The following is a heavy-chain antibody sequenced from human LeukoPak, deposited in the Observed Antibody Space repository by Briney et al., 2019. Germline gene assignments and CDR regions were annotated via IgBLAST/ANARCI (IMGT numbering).Heavy chain of an antibody. J-gene: IGHJ3*02. V-gene: IGHV4-4*07. Sequence: PSETLSLTCTVSGGSISSYYWSWLRQPAGKGLEWIGRIYTSGSTNYNPSLKSRVTMSVDTSKNQFSLKLSSVTAADTAVYYCARKDYDSSGNSDAFDIWGQGTMVTVSS. CDR3: ARKDYDSSGNSDAFDI. CDR2: IYTSGST. CDR1: GGSISSYY. D-gene: IGHD3-22*01.